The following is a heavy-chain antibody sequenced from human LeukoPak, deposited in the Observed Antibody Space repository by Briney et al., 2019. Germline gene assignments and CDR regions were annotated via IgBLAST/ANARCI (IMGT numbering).Heavy chain of an antibody. CDR2: ISPGNCDT. D-gene: IGHD5-12*01. Sequence: GESLKISCKGSGYSFTNYCIDWVRQMPGKGLEWMGIISPGNCDTSYSPSFQGQFTISADKSISTAYLQWSSLKAPDTAMYYCVIVSGYDWFHYWGQGTLVSVSS. CDR3: VIVSGYDWFHY. CDR1: GYSFTNYC. J-gene: IGHJ4*02. V-gene: IGHV5-51*01.